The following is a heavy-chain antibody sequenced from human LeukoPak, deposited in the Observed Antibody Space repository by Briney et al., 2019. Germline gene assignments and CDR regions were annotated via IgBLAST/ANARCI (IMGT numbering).Heavy chain of an antibody. D-gene: IGHD1-26*01. CDR3: ARGIVGASRFFFDY. CDR1: GFTFSSYS. CDR2: IGSSSSTI. V-gene: IGHV3-48*01. Sequence: GGSLRLSCAASGFTFSSYSMNWVRQAPGKGLEWVSYIGSSSSTIYYADSVKGRFTISRDNAKNSLYLQMNSLRAEDTAVYYCARGIVGASRFFFDYWGQGTLVTVSS. J-gene: IGHJ4*02.